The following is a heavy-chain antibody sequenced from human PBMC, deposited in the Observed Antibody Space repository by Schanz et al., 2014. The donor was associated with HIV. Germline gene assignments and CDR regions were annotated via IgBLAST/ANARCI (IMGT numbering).Heavy chain of an antibody. V-gene: IGHV3-53*01. D-gene: IGHD3-10*01. CDR3: AKGQRGMVRGDNDY. J-gene: IGHJ4*02. CDR1: GFTVSSSH. CDR2: IHSGGST. Sequence: EVQLVESGGGLVKPGGSLRLSCAASGFTVSSSHMSWVRQAPGKGLEWVSIIHSGGSTYYADSVKGRFTISRDSSKNTLFLQMNSLRAEDTAVYYCAKGQRGMVRGDNDYWGQGTLVTVSS.